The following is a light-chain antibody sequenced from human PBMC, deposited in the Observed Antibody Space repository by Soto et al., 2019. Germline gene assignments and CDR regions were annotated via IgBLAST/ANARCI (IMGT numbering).Light chain of an antibody. CDR1: QSVSNN. Sequence: EIVMTQSPATLSVSPGERATLSCRASQSVSNNLAWYQQRPGQAPRLLIYGASTRATGIPARFSDSGSGTEFTLTISSLQSEDFAVYYCQQYNNWPPWTFGQGTKVEVK. CDR2: GAS. CDR3: QQYNNWPPWT. J-gene: IGKJ1*01. V-gene: IGKV3-15*01.